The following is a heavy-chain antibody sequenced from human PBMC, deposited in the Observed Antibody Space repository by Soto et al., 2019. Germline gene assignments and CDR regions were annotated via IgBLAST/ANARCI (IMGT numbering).Heavy chain of an antibody. CDR1: GYSFTSYW. Sequence: GESLKISCKGSGYSFTSYWISWVRQMPGKGLEWMGRIDPSDSYTNYSPSFQGHVTISADKSISTAYLQWSSLKASDTAMYYCARAGLIRDLVVATAADWFDPWGQETLVTVSS. CDR3: ARAGLIRDLVVATAADWFDP. V-gene: IGHV5-10-1*01. D-gene: IGHD2-2*01. J-gene: IGHJ5*02. CDR2: IDPSDSYT.